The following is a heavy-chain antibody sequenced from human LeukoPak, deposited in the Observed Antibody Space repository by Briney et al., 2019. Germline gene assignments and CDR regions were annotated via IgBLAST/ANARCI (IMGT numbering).Heavy chain of an antibody. CDR3: AREERYYYYMDV. J-gene: IGHJ6*03. CDR2: MNPNSGNT. V-gene: IGHV1-8*02. CDR1: GYTFTGYY. Sequence: GASVKVSCKASGYTFTGYYMHWVRQATGQGLEWMGWMNPNSGNTGYAQKFQGRVTMSRNTSISTAYMELSSLRSEDTAVYYCAREERYYYYMDVWGKGTTVTISS.